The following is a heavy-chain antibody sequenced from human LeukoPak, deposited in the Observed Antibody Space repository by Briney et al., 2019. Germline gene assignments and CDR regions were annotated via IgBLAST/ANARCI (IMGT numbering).Heavy chain of an antibody. J-gene: IGHJ4*02. V-gene: IGHV3-11*01. D-gene: IGHD6-19*01. Sequence: GGSLRLSCAASGFTFSDYYMSWIRQAPGKGLEWVSYISSSGSTIYYADSVKGRFTISRDNAKNSLYLQMNSLRAEDTAVYYCARQWYSSGWRREPLDYWGQGTLVTVSS. CDR3: ARQWYSSGWRREPLDY. CDR2: ISSSGSTI. CDR1: GFTFSDYY.